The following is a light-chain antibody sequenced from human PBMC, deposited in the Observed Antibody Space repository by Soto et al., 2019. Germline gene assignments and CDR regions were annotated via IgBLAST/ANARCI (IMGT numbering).Light chain of an antibody. CDR1: QSVSSY. J-gene: IGKJ2*01. CDR3: QQRNTWPVT. CDR2: DAS. Sequence: EIVLTQSPATLSLSPGERATLSCRASQSVSSYVAWYQQKPGQPPRLLIHDASNRATGIPARFSGSGSGTDFTLTITSLEPEDFAVYYCQQRNTWPVTFGQGSKLEI. V-gene: IGKV3-11*01.